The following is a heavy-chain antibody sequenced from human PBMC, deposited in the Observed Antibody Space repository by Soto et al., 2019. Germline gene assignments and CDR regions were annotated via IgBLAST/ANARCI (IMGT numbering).Heavy chain of an antibody. V-gene: IGHV1-58*01. CDR1: GFTFTSPA. J-gene: IGHJ4*02. CDR2: IVVGSGNT. Sequence: SVKVSCKASGFTFTSPAVQWVRQARGQRLEWIGWIVVGSGNTNYAQKFQERVTITRDMSTSTAYMELSSLRSEDTAVYYCAAQSGYYSDYWGQGTLVTVSS. CDR3: AAQSGYYSDY. D-gene: IGHD3-22*01.